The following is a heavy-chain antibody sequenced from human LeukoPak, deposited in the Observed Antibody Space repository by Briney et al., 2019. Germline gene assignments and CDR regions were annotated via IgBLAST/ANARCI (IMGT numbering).Heavy chain of an antibody. Sequence: PGGSLRLSCAASGFSFSSHSMNWVRQAPGKGLEWVSSISSSSDYIHYADSMKGRFTISRDNAKNSLYLQMKSLRAEDTAIYYCARGVAYYYDFSGHGSWFDPWGQGTLVTVSS. J-gene: IGHJ5*02. D-gene: IGHD3-22*01. CDR2: ISSSSDYI. CDR3: ARGVAYYYDFSGHGSWFDP. V-gene: IGHV3-21*04. CDR1: GFSFSSHS.